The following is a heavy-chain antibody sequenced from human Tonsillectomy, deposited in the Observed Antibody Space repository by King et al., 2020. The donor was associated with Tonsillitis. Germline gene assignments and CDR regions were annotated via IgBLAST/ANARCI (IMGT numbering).Heavy chain of an antibody. J-gene: IGHJ4*02. Sequence: QLQESGPGLVEPSETLSLTCTVSGGSISTYYWGWIRQPPGKRLEWIGYIYYSGSTNYNPSLKSRVTISVDTSKNQFSLRLSSVTADDTAIYYCARLNYYESGAFDYWGQGTLVTVSS. CDR2: IYYSGST. CDR1: GGSISTYY. V-gene: IGHV4-59*08. D-gene: IGHD3-22*01. CDR3: ARLNYYESGAFDY.